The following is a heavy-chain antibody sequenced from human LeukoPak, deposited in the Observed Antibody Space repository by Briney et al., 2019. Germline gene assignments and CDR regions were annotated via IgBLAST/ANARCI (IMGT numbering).Heavy chain of an antibody. V-gene: IGHV3-30*02. Sequence: GSLRLSCAASGFTFSSYGMHWVRQAPGKGLEWVSFIRYDGSNEYYADSVRGRFTISRDNSKNTLYLQMNSLRAEDTAVYYCARATAGLVIISAPDYWGQGTLVTVSS. CDR1: GFTFSSYG. CDR2: IRYDGSNE. D-gene: IGHD3-9*01. CDR3: ARATAGLVIISAPDY. J-gene: IGHJ4*02.